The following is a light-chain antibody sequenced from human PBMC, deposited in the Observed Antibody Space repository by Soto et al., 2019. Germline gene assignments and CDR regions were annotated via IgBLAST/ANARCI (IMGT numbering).Light chain of an antibody. CDR2: EVS. Sequence: QSVLTQPGSVSGSPGQSITISCTGTSSDIGNYDFVSWYQQVPGTAPKAMIYEVSSRPSGVSNRFSGSKSGNTASLTISGLQAEDEAYYYCSSYTTSTSFILFGGGTKLTVL. CDR3: SSYTTSTSFIL. J-gene: IGLJ2*01. V-gene: IGLV2-14*01. CDR1: SSDIGNYDF.